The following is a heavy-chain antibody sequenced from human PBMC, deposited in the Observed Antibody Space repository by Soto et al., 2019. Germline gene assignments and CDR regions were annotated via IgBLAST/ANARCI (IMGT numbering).Heavy chain of an antibody. CDR1: GFTFSSYA. V-gene: IGHV3-23*01. D-gene: IGHD6-19*01. Sequence: PGGSLRLSCAASGFTFSSYAMSWIRQAPGKGLEWVSAISGSGGSTHYADSVKGRFTISRDNSKNTLHLQMNSLRAEDTYVYYCAKGGYSSGRYHFDYWGQGXLVTVSS. J-gene: IGHJ4*02. CDR3: AKGGYSSGRYHFDY. CDR2: ISGSGGST.